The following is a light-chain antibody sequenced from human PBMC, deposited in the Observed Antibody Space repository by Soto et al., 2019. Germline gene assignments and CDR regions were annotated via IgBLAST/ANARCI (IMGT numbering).Light chain of an antibody. Sequence: EIVLTQSPATLSLSPGERATLSCRSSQSVANYLYWYQKKTGQYPRLLFYGASTGATGLPARFSGSGSGTEFNLTINRLQAEDCAVYECQQYYNWTRTFGPGTRLEIK. CDR3: QQYYNWTRT. CDR1: QSVANY. J-gene: IGKJ5*01. CDR2: GAS. V-gene: IGKV3-15*01.